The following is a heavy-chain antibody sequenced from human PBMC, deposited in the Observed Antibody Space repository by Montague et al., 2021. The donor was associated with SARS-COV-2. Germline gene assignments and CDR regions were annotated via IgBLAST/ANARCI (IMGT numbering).Heavy chain of an antibody. D-gene: IGHD5-12*01. CDR1: GGPITSYY. Sequence: SETLSLTCAVSGGPITSYYWNWIRQPPGKGLEYIGYIYHSGSTTYNPSLKSRVSISVDTSKNQFSLKLRSVTAADTAVYYCARELDNGYDFAYWGQGTPVTVSS. V-gene: IGHV4-59*01. CDR3: ARELDNGYDFAY. J-gene: IGHJ4*02. CDR2: IYHSGST.